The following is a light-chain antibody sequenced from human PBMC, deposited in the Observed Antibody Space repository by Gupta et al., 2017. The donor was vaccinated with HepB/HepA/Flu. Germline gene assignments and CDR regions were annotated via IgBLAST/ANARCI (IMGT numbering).Light chain of an antibody. CDR3: SSYAGSNNWV. CDR2: EVS. CDR1: SSDVGAYNY. J-gene: IGLJ3*02. V-gene: IGLV2-8*01. Sequence: QSALTPPPSASGSAGPSVTLSCTGTSSDVGAYNYVSWYQQHPGKAPKLMIYEVSKRPSGVPDRFSGSKSGNTASLTVSGLQAEDEADYYCSSYAGSNNWVFGGGTKLTVL.